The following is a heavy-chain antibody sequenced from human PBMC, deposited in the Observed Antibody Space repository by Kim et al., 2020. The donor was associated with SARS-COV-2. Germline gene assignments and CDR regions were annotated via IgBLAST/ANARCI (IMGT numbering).Heavy chain of an antibody. J-gene: IGHJ4*02. CDR3: AKVRGLGSYYNPSFDY. D-gene: IGHD3-10*01. CDR2: ISGSGGST. V-gene: IGHV3-23*01. CDR1: GFTFSSYA. Sequence: GGSLRLSCAASGFTFSSYAMSWVRQAPGKGLEWVSAISGSGGSTYYADSVKGRFTISRDNSKNTLYLQMNSLRAEDTAVYYCAKVRGLGSYYNPSFDYWGQGTLVTFSS.